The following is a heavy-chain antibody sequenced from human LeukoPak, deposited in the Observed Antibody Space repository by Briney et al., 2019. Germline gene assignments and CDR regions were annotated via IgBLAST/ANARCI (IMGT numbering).Heavy chain of an antibody. CDR2: ISWNSGSI. D-gene: IGHD1-14*01. V-gene: IGHV3-9*01. Sequence: PSRSLRLSCAASGFTFDDYAMHWVRQAPGKGLEWVSGISWNSGSIGYADSVKGRFTISRDDAKNSLYLQMSSLRGEDTAFYYCAKDRRNDLDYWGQGTLVTVSS. CDR1: GFTFDDYA. CDR3: AKDRRNDLDY. J-gene: IGHJ4*02.